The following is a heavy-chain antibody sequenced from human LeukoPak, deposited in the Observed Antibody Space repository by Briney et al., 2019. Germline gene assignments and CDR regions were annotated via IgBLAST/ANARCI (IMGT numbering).Heavy chain of an antibody. J-gene: IGHJ4*02. V-gene: IGHV3-66*01. CDR3: AREEQWELQSGVGY. CDR2: IYSGGST. Sequence: GGSQRLSCAASGFTVSSDYMSWDRQAPGKGLEWVSVIYSGGSTYYADSVKGRFTISRDNSKNTLYLQMNSLRAEDTAVYYCAREEQWELQSGVGYWGQGTLVTVSS. CDR1: GFTVSSDY. D-gene: IGHD1-26*01.